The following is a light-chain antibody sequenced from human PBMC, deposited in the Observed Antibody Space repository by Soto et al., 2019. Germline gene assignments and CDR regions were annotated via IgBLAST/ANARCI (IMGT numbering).Light chain of an antibody. J-gene: IGKJ1*01. CDR1: QSISSY. CDR3: PQSYSTPRT. V-gene: IGKV1-39*01. CDR2: AAP. Sequence: DLPMTQSPSSLSASVGDRVTITCRASQSISSYLNWYQQKPGKAPKLLIYAAPSLQSGVPSRFSGSGSGTDFTLTISSPQPEDFATYYCPQSYSTPRTFGQVTKVEIK.